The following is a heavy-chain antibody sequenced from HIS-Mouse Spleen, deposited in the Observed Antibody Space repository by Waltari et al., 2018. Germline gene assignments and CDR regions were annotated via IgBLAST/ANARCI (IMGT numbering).Heavy chain of an antibody. CDR1: GGSFSGYY. D-gene: IGHD3-10*01. Sequence: QVQLQQWGAGLLKPSETLSLTCAVYGGSFSGYYWSWIRQPPGKGLEWIGEINHSGSTNYNPSLKSRVTISVETSKNQFSLKLSSVTAADTAVYYCARHYYDGSGSYYLEDWFDPWGQGTLVTVSS. CDR2: INHSGST. CDR3: ARHYYDGSGSYYLEDWFDP. V-gene: IGHV4-34*01. J-gene: IGHJ5*02.